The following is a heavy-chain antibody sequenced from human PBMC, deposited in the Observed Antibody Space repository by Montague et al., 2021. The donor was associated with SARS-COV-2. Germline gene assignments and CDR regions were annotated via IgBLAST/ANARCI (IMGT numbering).Heavy chain of an antibody. CDR2: IYTSGST. D-gene: IGHD3-10*01. CDR1: GGSISSGNYY. Sequence: TLSLTCTVSGGSISSGNYYWSWIRQPAGKGLEWIGHIYTSGSTNYNPSLKSRVTISVHTSNNQFSLKLSSVTAADTAVYCCARGDGHYYGSGTYPYYWGQGTLVTVSS. J-gene: IGHJ4*02. CDR3: ARGDGHYYGSGTYPYY. V-gene: IGHV4-61*09.